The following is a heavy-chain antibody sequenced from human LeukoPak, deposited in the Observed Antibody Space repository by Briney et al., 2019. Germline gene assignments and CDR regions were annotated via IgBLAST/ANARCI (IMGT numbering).Heavy chain of an antibody. Sequence: PGGSLRLSCAASGFTVSSNYMSWVRQAPGKGLEWVSVIYSGGSTYYADSVKGRFTISRDNSKNTLYLQMNSLRAEDTAVYYCAREYYDILTGYLDAFDIWGQGTMVTVSS. CDR3: AREYYDILTGYLDAFDI. J-gene: IGHJ3*02. D-gene: IGHD3-9*01. V-gene: IGHV3-53*01. CDR1: GFTVSSNY. CDR2: IYSGGST.